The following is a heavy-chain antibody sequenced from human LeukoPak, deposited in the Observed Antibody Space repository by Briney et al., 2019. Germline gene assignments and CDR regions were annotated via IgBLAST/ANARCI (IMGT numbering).Heavy chain of an antibody. Sequence: SETLSLTCAVYGGSFSGYYWSWIRQPPGKGLEWIGYIYYSGSTNYNPSLKSRVTISVDTSKNQFSLKLSSVTAADTAVYYCARADPYMDIYYFDYWGQGTLVTVSS. CDR1: GGSFSGYY. D-gene: IGHD3/OR15-3a*01. J-gene: IGHJ4*02. CDR3: ARADPYMDIYYFDY. V-gene: IGHV4-59*01. CDR2: IYYSGST.